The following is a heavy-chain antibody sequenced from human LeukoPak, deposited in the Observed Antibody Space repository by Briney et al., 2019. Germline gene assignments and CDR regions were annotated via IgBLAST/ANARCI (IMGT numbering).Heavy chain of an antibody. Sequence: RGSLRLSCAASGVTFSTYRMHCVRQTPGKGLVWVSRINGDATGTTYADSVKGRFTLYRDNAKHTLYLQMATQRAQDTHVYYCSSGGVAGTFDYWGQGTLVTVSS. J-gene: IGHJ4*02. D-gene: IGHD6-19*01. CDR1: GVTFSTYR. CDR2: INGDATGT. V-gene: IGHV3-74*01. CDR3: SSGGVAGTFDY.